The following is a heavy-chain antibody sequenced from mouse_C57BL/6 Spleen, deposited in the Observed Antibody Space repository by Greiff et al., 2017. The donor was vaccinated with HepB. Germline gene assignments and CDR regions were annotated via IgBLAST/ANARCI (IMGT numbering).Heavy chain of an antibody. D-gene: IGHD3-2*02. CDR1: GYTFTSYW. Sequence: QVQLQQPGAELVKPGASVKLSCKASGYTFTSYWMQWVKQRPGQGLEWIGEIDPSDSYTNYNQKFKGKATLTVDTSSSTAYMQLSSLTSEDSAVYYCARNRRLWGQGTTLTVSS. J-gene: IGHJ2*01. V-gene: IGHV1-50*01. CDR3: ARNRRL. CDR2: IDPSDSYT.